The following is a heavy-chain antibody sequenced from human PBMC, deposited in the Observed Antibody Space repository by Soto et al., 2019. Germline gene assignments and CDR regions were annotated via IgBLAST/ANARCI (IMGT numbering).Heavy chain of an antibody. CDR1: GFTFSSYG. V-gene: IGHV3-33*06. J-gene: IGHJ4*02. D-gene: IGHD6-13*01. CDR2: IWYDGSNK. Sequence: GGSLRLSCTASGFTFSSYGMHWVRQAPGKGLEWVAIIWYDGSNKYYADSVKGRFTISRDNSKNTLYLQMNSLRAEDTAVYYCAKAFSWYDYWGQGTLVTVSS. CDR3: AKAFSWYDY.